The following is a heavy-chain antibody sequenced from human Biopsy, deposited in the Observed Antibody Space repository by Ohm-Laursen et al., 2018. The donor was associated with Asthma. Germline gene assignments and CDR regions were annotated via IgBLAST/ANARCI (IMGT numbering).Heavy chain of an antibody. CDR3: ARIKIRIGAGTDRYFDL. D-gene: IGHD3-16*01. J-gene: IGHJ2*01. CDR2: IDPNSGGT. Sequence: AASVKVSCKASGYPFTDYYVHWVRQAPGQGLEWMGRIDPNSGGTNYAQKFLGGVTMTRDTSVNTAFMVLSRLRSDDTAVYYCARIKIRIGAGTDRYFDLWGRGTLVTVSS. V-gene: IGHV1-2*06. CDR1: GYPFTDYY.